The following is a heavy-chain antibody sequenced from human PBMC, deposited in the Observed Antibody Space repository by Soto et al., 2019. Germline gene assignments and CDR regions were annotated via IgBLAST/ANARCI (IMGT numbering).Heavy chain of an antibody. CDR1: GFTFSSYA. J-gene: IGHJ6*02. CDR3: AKAIRKWPSVYYGMDV. V-gene: IGHV3-23*01. CDR2: ISGSGGST. D-gene: IGHD5-12*01. Sequence: GSLGLSCAASGFTFSSYAMSWVRQAPGKGLEWVSAISGSGGSTYYADSVKGRFTISRDNSKNTLYLQMNSLRAEDTAVYYCAKAIRKWPSVYYGMDVWGQGTTVTVSS.